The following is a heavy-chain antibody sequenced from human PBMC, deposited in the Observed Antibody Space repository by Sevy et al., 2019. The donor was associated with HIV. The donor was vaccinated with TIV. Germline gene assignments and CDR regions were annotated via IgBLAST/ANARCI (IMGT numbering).Heavy chain of an antibody. D-gene: IGHD2-8*01. J-gene: IGHJ4*02. CDR1: GFTFSKYS. V-gene: IGHV3-23*01. CDR2: LSFGCGEI. Sequence: GESLKISCAASGFTFSKYSMSWVRQPPGKGLEWVSTLSFGCGEINHADSVKGRFTISRDNSKKSLYLQMNNLRAEDTAVYYCAREGCTKPHDYWGQGTLVTVSS. CDR3: AREGCTKPHDY.